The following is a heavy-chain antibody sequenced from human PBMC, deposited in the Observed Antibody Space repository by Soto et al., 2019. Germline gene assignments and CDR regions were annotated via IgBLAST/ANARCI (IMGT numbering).Heavy chain of an antibody. J-gene: IGHJ3*02. V-gene: IGHV1-2*02. CDR2: INPNSGGT. CDR3: ARGTSTVMNAFDI. Sequence: ASVKVSCKASGYTFTGYYMHWVRQAPGQGLEWMGWINPNSGGTNYAQKFQGRVTMTRDTSISTAYMELSRLRPDDTAVYYGARGTSTVMNAFDIWGQGTMSTASS. D-gene: IGHD4-17*01. CDR1: GYTFTGYY.